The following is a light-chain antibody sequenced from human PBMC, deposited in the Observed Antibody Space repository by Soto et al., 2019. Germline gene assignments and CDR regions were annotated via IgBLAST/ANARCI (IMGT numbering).Light chain of an antibody. CDR3: QQYNNSPWP. V-gene: IGKV3-15*01. CDR2: GAS. J-gene: IGKJ1*01. Sequence: EIVMTQSPATLSVYPGERATLSCRASQSVSSNLAWYQQKPGQAPRLLIYGASTRATGIPARFSGSGSGTEFTLTISSLQSEDFAVYCCQQYNNSPWPFGQGTKVASK. CDR1: QSVSSN.